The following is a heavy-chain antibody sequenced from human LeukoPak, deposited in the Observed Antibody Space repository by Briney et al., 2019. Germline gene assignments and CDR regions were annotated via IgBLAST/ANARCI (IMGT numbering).Heavy chain of an antibody. Sequence: PSETLSLTCAVSGYSLSSGYHWGWIRQPPGKGLEWIGSIYHSGSTYYNPSLRSRVTISVDTSKNQFSLKLSSVTAADTAVYNCARGRYCSADICSGGDAFDIWGQGTMVSVSS. CDR2: IYHSGST. CDR1: GYSLSSGYH. CDR3: ARGRYCSADICSGGDAFDI. D-gene: IGHD2-15*01. V-gene: IGHV4-38-2*01. J-gene: IGHJ3*02.